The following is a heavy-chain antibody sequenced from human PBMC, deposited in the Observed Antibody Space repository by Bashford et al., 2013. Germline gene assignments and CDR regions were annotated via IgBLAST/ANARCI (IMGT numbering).Heavy chain of an antibody. CDR2: ISGSSGST. J-gene: IGHJ4*02. D-gene: IGHD5-24*01. CDR3: AREEGDGYNQRCFDF. Sequence: VRQGSREGGWSGVSWPISGSSGSTYYADSVRGRFTISRDNVKNSVYLDMSSLRAEDTGLYYCAREEGDGYNQRCFDFWGQGNLVTVSS. V-gene: IGHV3-23*01.